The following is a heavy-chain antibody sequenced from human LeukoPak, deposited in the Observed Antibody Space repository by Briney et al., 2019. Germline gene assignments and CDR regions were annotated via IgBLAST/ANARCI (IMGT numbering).Heavy chain of an antibody. CDR3: ARALSPAAGGRALGY. CDR2: ISYDGTNK. D-gene: IGHD6-13*01. J-gene: IGHJ4*02. Sequence: GRSLRLSCAASGFTFNSYAMHWVRQAPGKGLEWVAVISYDGTNKYYADSVKGRFTISRDNSKNTLYLQMNSLRAEDTAVFYCARALSPAAGGRALGYWGQGTLVTVSS. CDR1: GFTFNSYA. V-gene: IGHV3-30-3*01.